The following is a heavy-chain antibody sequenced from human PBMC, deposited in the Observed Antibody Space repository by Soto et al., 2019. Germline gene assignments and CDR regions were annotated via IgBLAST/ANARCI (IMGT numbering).Heavy chain of an antibody. V-gene: IGHV1-8*01. CDR3: ARPAGYSGYGDAFDI. CDR2: MHPNSGNT. CDR1: GYTFTSYD. J-gene: IGHJ3*02. Sequence: QVQLVQSGAEVKKPGASVKVSCKASGYTFTSYDINWVRQATGQGLEWMGWMHPNSGNTGYAQKFQGRVTMTRNTSLCTDYMELSSLRSEDTAVYYCARPAGYSGYGDAFDIWGQGTMVTVSS. D-gene: IGHD5-12*01.